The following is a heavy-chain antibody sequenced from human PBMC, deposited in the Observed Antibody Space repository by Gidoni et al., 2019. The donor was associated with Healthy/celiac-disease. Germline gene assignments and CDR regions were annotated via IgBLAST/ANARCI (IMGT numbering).Heavy chain of an antibody. Sequence: EVQLVESGGGLVKPGGSLRLSCAASGFTFSNAWMSWVRQAPGKGLEWGCRIKSKTDGGTTDYAAPVKGRFTISRDDSKNTLYLQMNSLKTEDTAVYYCTTNYYYDSSGYSRPLVDYWGQGTLVTVSS. D-gene: IGHD3-22*01. J-gene: IGHJ4*02. CDR2: IKSKTDGGTT. CDR1: GFTFSNAW. CDR3: TTNYYYDSSGYSRPLVDY. V-gene: IGHV3-15*01.